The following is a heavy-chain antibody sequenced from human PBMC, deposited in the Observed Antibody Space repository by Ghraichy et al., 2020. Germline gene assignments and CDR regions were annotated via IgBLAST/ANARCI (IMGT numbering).Heavy chain of an antibody. Sequence: GGSLRLSCAASGFTVSSNYMNWVRQAPGKGLEWVSVIYSDDTTYYADAVKGRFTISRDNSKNTLHLQMNSLRAEDTAVYYCARTSAEYRSSSGFHSYYYGMDVWGQGTTVTVSS. D-gene: IGHD6-6*01. CDR3: ARTSAEYRSSSGFHSYYYGMDV. CDR2: IYSDDTT. J-gene: IGHJ6*02. CDR1: GFTVSSNY. V-gene: IGHV3-53*01.